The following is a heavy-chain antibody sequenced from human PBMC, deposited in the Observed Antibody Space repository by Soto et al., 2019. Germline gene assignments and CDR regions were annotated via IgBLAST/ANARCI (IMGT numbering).Heavy chain of an antibody. Sequence: QLQLQESGPGLMKPSETLSLTCTVSGGSISSSSYYWGWSRQPPGKGLEWIGSIYYSGSTYYNPSLKSRVTISVDTSKNQFSLKLSSVTAADTAVYYCASYPRITFGGSYAFFDPWGQGTLVTVSS. CDR3: ASYPRITFGGSYAFFDP. V-gene: IGHV4-39*01. D-gene: IGHD3-16*01. J-gene: IGHJ5*02. CDR1: GGSISSSSYY. CDR2: IYYSGST.